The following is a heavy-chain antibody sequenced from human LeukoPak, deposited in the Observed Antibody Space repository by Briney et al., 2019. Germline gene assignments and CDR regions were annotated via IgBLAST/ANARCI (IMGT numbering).Heavy chain of an antibody. D-gene: IGHD3-10*01. J-gene: IGHJ5*02. CDR3: ARDYYGSGSFPTINWFDP. CDR2: INPNSGGT. V-gene: IGHV1-2*02. Sequence: ASVRVSCKASGYIFIDYYMHWVRQAPGQGLEWMGWINPNSGGTNYAQKFQGRVTMTRDTSISTAYMELSRLRSDDTAVYYCARDYYGSGSFPTINWFDPWGQGTLVTVSS. CDR1: GYIFIDYY.